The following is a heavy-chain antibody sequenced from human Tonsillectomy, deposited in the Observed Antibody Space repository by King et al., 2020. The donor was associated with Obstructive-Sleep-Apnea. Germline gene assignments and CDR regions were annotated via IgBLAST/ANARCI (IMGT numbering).Heavy chain of an antibody. Sequence: VQLQESGPGLVKPSETLSLSCTVSGGSISSYYWSWIRQPPGKGLEWIGYIYYSGSTNYNPSLKSRVTISVDTSKNQLSLEVSSVTAADTAVYYCARHYRDHRPDYWGQGTLVTVAS. CDR1: GGSISSYY. D-gene: IGHD4-11*01. V-gene: IGHV4-59*08. J-gene: IGHJ4*02. CDR2: IYYSGST. CDR3: ARHYRDHRPDY.